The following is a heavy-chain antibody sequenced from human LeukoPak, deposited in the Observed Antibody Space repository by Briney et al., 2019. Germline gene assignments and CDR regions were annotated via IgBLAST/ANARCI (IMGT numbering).Heavy chain of an antibody. Sequence: ASVKVSCKSSGYTSSSYGISWMRQAPGQGPEWMGWIIPIFGTANYAQKFQGRVTITADESTSTAYMELSSLRSEDTAVYYCARELWFGELFGFYYYGMDVWGQGTTVTVSS. CDR3: ARELWFGELFGFYYYGMDV. CDR2: IIPIFGTA. CDR1: GYTSSSYG. D-gene: IGHD3-10*01. V-gene: IGHV1-69*13. J-gene: IGHJ6*02.